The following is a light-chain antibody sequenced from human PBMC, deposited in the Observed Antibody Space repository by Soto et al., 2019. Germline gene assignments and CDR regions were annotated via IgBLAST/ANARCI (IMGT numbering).Light chain of an antibody. CDR1: SSDVGGYNY. CDR3: SSYTSSSTYV. V-gene: IGLV2-14*01. J-gene: IGLJ1*01. CDR2: EVS. Sequence: QSVLTQPASVSGSPGQSITISCTGTSSDVGGYNYVSWYQQHPGKAPKLMIYEVSNRPSGVSNRFSGSKSGNTASLTISGLQAEDEDDYYCSSYTSSSTYVLGTGTRSPS.